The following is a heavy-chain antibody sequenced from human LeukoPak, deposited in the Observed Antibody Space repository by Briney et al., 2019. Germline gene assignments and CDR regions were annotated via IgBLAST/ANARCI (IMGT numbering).Heavy chain of an antibody. Sequence: GGSLRLSCAASGFTVSSNYMSWVRQAPGKGLEWVSSINSSSSYIYYADPVKGRFTISRDNAKNSLYLQMNSLRAEDTAVYYCARSEEMVRGVILPIPPFDYWGQGTLVTVSS. CDR1: GFTVSSNY. CDR2: INSSSSYI. CDR3: ARSEEMVRGVILPIPPFDY. J-gene: IGHJ4*02. D-gene: IGHD3-10*01. V-gene: IGHV3-21*01.